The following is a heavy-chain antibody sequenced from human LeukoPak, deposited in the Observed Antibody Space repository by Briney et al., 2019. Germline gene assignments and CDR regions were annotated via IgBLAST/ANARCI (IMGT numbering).Heavy chain of an antibody. D-gene: IGHD2-2*02. CDR2: ISGSGGST. V-gene: IGHV3-23*01. J-gene: IGHJ4*02. Sequence: GGSLRLSCAASGFTFSSYAMSWVRQAPGKGLECVSAISGSGGSTYYADSVKGRFTISRDNSKNTLYLQMNSLTAADTAVYYCAKGEDCSSTSCYTPDYWGQGTLVTVSS. CDR1: GFTFSSYA. CDR3: AKGEDCSSTSCYTPDY.